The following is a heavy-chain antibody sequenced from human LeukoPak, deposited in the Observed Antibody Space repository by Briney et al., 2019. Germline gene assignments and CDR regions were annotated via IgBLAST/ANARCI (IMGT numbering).Heavy chain of an antibody. V-gene: IGHV5-51*01. D-gene: IGHD2-2*01. Sequence: GESLKISCKGSGYSFTSYWIGWVRQMPGKGLEWMGIIYTGDSDTRYSPSFQGQVTISADKSISTAYLQWSSLKASDTAMYYCARHEFVVVPAGAFDIWGQGTMVTVSS. J-gene: IGHJ3*02. CDR2: IYTGDSDT. CDR1: GYSFTSYW. CDR3: ARHEFVVVPAGAFDI.